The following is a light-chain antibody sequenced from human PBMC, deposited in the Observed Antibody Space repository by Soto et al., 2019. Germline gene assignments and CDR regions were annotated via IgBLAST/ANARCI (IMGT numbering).Light chain of an antibody. V-gene: IGLV2-14*01. CDR1: SSDVGFYNY. Sequence: QSALTQPASVSGSPGQSITISCTGTSSDVGFYNYVSWYQQHPGKAPKLMIYEVSHRPSGVSNRFSGSKSGNTASLTISWLQSEDEANYYCRSSTSRSTRVFGGGTKVTVL. J-gene: IGLJ2*01. CDR3: RSSTSRSTRV. CDR2: EVS.